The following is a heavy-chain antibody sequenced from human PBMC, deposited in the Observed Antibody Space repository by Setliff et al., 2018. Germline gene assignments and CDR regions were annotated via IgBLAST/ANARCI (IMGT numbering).Heavy chain of an antibody. D-gene: IGHD2-2*01. CDR3: ARLSCSSNSCPFDY. CDR1: DGSMTSGSYY. J-gene: IGHJ4*01. V-gene: IGHV4-39*06. CDR2: VYYSGTA. Sequence: SETLSLTCSVSDGSMTSGSYYWGWIRQPPGKGLEWIGSVYYSGTAYYNPSLKSRLYMSVDTSKNQFTLKVISVTAADTAVYYCARLSCSSNSCPFDYWVHGTLVTVSS.